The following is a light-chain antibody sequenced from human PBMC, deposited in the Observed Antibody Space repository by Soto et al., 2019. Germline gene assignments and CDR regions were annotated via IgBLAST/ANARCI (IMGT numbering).Light chain of an antibody. J-gene: IGLJ3*02. V-gene: IGLV8-61*01. CDR1: SGSVSTSYY. CDR3: LLYMGSGNWV. CDR2: NTN. Sequence: QTVVTQEPSFSVSPGGTVTLTCGLSSGSVSTSYYPSWYQQTPGQPPRTLIYNTNTRSSGVPDRFSGSILGNKAALTITGAQADDESDYYCLLYMGSGNWVFGGGTKLTVL.